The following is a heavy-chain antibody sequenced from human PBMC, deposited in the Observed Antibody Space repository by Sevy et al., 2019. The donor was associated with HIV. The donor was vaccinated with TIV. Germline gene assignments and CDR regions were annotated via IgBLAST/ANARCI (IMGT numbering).Heavy chain of an antibody. CDR3: ARVTKDGFHYFDH. Sequence: GGSLRLSCAASGFTFSSYSMNWVRQAPGKGLEWVSSISSSSSYIYYADSVKGRFTISRDNAKNSLYLQMNSLRAEDTAVYYCARVTKDGFHYFDHWGQGTLVTVSS. J-gene: IGHJ4*02. CDR2: ISSSSSYI. V-gene: IGHV3-21*01. CDR1: GFTFSSYS. D-gene: IGHD5-12*01.